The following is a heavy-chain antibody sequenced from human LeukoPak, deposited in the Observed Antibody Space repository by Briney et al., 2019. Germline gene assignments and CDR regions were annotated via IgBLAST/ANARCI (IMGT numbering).Heavy chain of an antibody. CDR3: ARNYGSGRTLDY. Sequence: PGGSLRLSCAASRFTFSSYSMNWVRQAPGKGLEWVSSISSSSSYIYYADSVKGRFTISRDNAKNSLYLQMNSLRAEDTAVYYCARNYGSGRTLDYWGQGTLVTVSS. CDR2: ISSSSSYI. D-gene: IGHD3-10*01. J-gene: IGHJ4*02. V-gene: IGHV3-21*01. CDR1: RFTFSSYS.